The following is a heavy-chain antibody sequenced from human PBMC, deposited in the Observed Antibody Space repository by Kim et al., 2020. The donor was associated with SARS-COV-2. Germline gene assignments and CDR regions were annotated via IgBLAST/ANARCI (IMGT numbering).Heavy chain of an antibody. D-gene: IGHD3-10*01. Sequence: KGRFTISRDNAKNSLYLQMNSLRAEYTALYYCAKDSDYYYGSGSYIDFDYWGQGTLVTVSS. J-gene: IGHJ4*02. V-gene: IGHV3-9*01. CDR3: AKDSDYYYGSGSYIDFDY.